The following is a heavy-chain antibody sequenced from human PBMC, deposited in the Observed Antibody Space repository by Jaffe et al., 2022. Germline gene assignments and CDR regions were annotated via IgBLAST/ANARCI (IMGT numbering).Heavy chain of an antibody. J-gene: IGHJ3*02. D-gene: IGHD4-17*01. CDR3: ARDLNDYGDFHDAFDI. Sequence: QVQLVQSGAEVKKPGASVKVSCKASGYTFTGYYMHWVRQAPGQGLEWMGWINPNSGGTNYAQKFQGRVTMTRDTSISTAYMELSRLRSDDTAVYYCARDLNDYGDFHDAFDIWGQGTMVTVSS. CDR1: GYTFTGYY. V-gene: IGHV1-2*02. CDR2: INPNSGGT.